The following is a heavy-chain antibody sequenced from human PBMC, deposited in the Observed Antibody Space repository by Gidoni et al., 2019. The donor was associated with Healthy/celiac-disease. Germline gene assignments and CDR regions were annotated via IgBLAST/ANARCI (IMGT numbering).Heavy chain of an antibody. Sequence: QVQLVESGGGVVQPGRSLRLSCASSGFTFRSYGMHWVRQAPGKGLEWVAVIWYDGGNKYYADSVKGRFTISRDNSKNTLYLQMNSLRAEDTAVYYCAGGSPVDYWGQGTLVTVSS. V-gene: IGHV3-33*01. D-gene: IGHD1-26*01. J-gene: IGHJ4*02. CDR3: AGGSPVDY. CDR2: IWYDGGNK. CDR1: GFTFRSYG.